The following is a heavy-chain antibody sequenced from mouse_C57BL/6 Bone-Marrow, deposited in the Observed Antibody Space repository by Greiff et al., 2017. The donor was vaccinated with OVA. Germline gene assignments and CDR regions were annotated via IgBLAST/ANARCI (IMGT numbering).Heavy chain of an antibody. V-gene: IGHV1-18*01. CDR3: ARGIYYGYPFAY. CDR2: INPNNGGT. D-gene: IGHD2-2*01. CDR1: GYTFTDYN. Sequence: VQLQQSGPELVKPGASVKIPCKASGYTFTDYNMDWVKQSHGKSLEWIGDINPNNGGTIYNQKFKGKATLTVDKSSSTAYMELRSLTSEDTAVYYCARGIYYGYPFAYWGQGTLVTVSA. J-gene: IGHJ3*01.